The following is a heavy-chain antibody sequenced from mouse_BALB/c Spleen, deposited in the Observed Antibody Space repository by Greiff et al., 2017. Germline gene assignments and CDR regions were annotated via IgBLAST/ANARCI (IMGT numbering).Heavy chain of an antibody. D-gene: IGHD4-1*01. CDR1: GYAFSSYW. V-gene: IGHV1-5*01. CDR3: TRGLGRPICFAY. J-gene: IGHJ3*01. Sequence: VQLQQSGAELVRPGSSVKISCKASGYAFSSYWMNWVKQRPGQGLEWIGAIYPGNSDTSYNQKFKGKAKLTAVTSASTAYMELSSLTNEDSAVYYCTRGLGRPICFAYWGQGTLVTVSA. CDR2: IYPGNSDT.